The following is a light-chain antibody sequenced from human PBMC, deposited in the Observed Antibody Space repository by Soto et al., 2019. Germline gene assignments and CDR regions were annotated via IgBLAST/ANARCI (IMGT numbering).Light chain of an antibody. CDR3: SQKYSNPPFT. CDR2: AAS. J-gene: IGKJ3*01. V-gene: IGKV1-39*01. CDR1: QSISSY. Sequence: DIQMTQSLSSLSASVGDRVTITCRASQSISSYLNWYQQKPRKDPKLLIYAASSLQSGVPSRFNGSGSRTDFTPTSRRLQTEKFSTYYWSQKYSNPPFTFGPGTKVDIK.